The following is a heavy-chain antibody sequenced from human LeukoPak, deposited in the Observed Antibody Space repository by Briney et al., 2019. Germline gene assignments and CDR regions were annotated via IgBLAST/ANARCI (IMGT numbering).Heavy chain of an antibody. D-gene: IGHD3-16*01. V-gene: IGHV3-23*01. CDR1: GFTFSAYA. CDR3: ARPLPRPVVIPFGY. Sequence: GGSLRLSCEASGFTFSAYAMTWVRQAPGQGLEWVSSIGSDDKPHYSESVKGRFAISRDNSKSMLFLQLNSLRAEDTAVYYCARPLPRPVVIPFGYWGQGTLVTVSS. CDR2: IGSDDKP. J-gene: IGHJ4*02.